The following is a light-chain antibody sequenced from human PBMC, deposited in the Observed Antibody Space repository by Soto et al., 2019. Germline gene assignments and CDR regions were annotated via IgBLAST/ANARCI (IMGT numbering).Light chain of an antibody. J-gene: IGLJ1*01. CDR1: SSNIGSNA. CDR2: SND. CDR3: AAWDDSLNGLV. Sequence: VLTQPPSASGTPGQRVTISCSGSSSNIGSNAVNWYQQLPGTAPKLLIHSNDQRPSGVPDRVSGSKSGTSASLAISGLQSEDEADYYCAAWDDSLNGLVFGTGTKVTVL. V-gene: IGLV1-44*01.